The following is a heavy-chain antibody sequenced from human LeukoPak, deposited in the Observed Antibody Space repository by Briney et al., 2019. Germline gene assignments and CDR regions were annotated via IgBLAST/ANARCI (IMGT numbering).Heavy chain of an antibody. D-gene: IGHD6-13*01. J-gene: IGHJ4*02. CDR3: ARDFVAAAAGFDY. V-gene: IGHV3-30*03. CDR2: ISYDGSNK. Sequence: PGRSLRLSCAASGFTFSSYGMHWVRQAPGKGLEWVAVISYDGSNKYYADSVKGRFTISRDNSKNTLYLQMNSLRAEDTAVYYCARDFVAAAAGFDYWGQGTLVTVSS. CDR1: GFTFSSYG.